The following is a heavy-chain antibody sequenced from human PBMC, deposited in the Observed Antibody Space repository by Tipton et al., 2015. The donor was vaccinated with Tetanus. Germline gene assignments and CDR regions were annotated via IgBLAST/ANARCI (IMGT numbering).Heavy chain of an antibody. CDR2: VYYKGNT. Sequence: TLSLTCTVSGGSLTSGSFYWDWIRQPPGKGLEWIGNVYYKGNTLQTPSLKSRVTLSVDKSKNQFSLKLNSVTAADTAMYYCVTVXXXXYHHYGMDVWGQGTTVTXS. CDR3: VTVXXXXYHHYGMDV. J-gene: IGHJ6*02. CDR1: GGSLTSGSFY. V-gene: IGHV4-39*01.